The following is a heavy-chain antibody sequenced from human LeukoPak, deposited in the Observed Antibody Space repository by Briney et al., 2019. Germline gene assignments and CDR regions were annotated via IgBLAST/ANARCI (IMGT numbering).Heavy chain of an antibody. CDR3: AKGGTPQVTPLPPYYFDY. Sequence: PGGSLRLSCAASGFTFSSYAMSWVRQAPGKGLEWVSAISGSGGSTYYADSMKGRFTISRDNSKNTLYLQMNSLRAEDTAVYYCAKGGTPQVTPLPPYYFDYWGQGTLVTVSS. CDR1: GFTFSSYA. CDR2: ISGSGGST. V-gene: IGHV3-23*01. J-gene: IGHJ4*02. D-gene: IGHD1-7*01.